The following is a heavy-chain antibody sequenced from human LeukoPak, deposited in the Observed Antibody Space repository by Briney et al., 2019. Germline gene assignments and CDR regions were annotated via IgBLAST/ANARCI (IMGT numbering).Heavy chain of an antibody. Sequence: PSETLSLTCAVSGYSISSSNWWGWIRQPPGKGLEWIGYIYYSGNIYYNPSLKSGVTMSVDTSKNQFSLKLSSVTAVDTAVYHCARLQSRSYWASIDYWGQGTLVTVSS. CDR1: GYSISSSNW. D-gene: IGHD1-26*01. CDR3: ARLQSRSYWASIDY. J-gene: IGHJ4*02. CDR2: IYYSGNI. V-gene: IGHV4-28*05.